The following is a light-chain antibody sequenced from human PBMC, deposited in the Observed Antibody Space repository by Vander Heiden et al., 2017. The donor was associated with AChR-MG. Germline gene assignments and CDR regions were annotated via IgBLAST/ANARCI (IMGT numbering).Light chain of an antibody. CDR2: EVN. CDR3: CSYASSSTLI. CDR1: NSDVGSYNF. J-gene: IGLJ2*01. V-gene: IGLV2-23*02. Sequence: HSALTQPASVSGSPGQSITISCTGTNSDVGSYNFVSWYQQYPGKVPKLMIYEVNKRPSGVSNRFSGSKSGSTASLTISGLQAEDEADYYCCSYASSSTLIFGGGTKLTV.